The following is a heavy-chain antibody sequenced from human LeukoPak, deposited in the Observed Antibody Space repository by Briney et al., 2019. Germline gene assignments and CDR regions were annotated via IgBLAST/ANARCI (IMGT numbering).Heavy chain of an antibody. V-gene: IGHV3-21*04. CDR1: GFTFSSYS. CDR2: ISSSSSYI. CDR3: ARVGLRYFDWLLYRDDAFDI. J-gene: IGHJ3*02. Sequence: GGSLRLSCAASGFTFSSYSMNWVRQAPGKGLEWVSSISSSSSYIYYADSVKGRFTISRDNAKNSLYLQMNSLRSDDTAVYYCARVGLRYFDWLLYRDDAFDIWGQGTMVTVSS. D-gene: IGHD3-9*01.